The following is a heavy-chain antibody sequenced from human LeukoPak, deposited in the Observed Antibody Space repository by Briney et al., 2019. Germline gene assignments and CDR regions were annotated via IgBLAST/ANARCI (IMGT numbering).Heavy chain of an antibody. CDR2: IYYSGST. CDR1: GGSISSSSYY. D-gene: IGHD6-25*01. V-gene: IGHV4-39*01. J-gene: IGHJ6*03. Sequence: SETLSLTCTVSGGSISSSSYYWGCIRPPPGTGLEWIGSIYYSGSTYSNPSLKSRITISVDTTKNQFSLKLSSVTAADTAVYYCARAAPYYYYMDVWGKGTTVTVSS. CDR3: ARAAPYYYYMDV.